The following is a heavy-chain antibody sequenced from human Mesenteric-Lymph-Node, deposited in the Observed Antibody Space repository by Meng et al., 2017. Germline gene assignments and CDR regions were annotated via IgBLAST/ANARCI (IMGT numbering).Heavy chain of an antibody. V-gene: IGHV1-46*01. CDR1: GYTFTSYY. J-gene: IGHJ4*02. CDR2: IHPRDGTT. D-gene: IGHD1-7*01. CDR3: APETITGATDPRLGFDY. Sequence: VSVKVSCKASGYTFTSYYMHWVRQAPGQGLEWMGIIHPRDGTTTYAQNFQGRATMTRDTSTSTVHMELNSLRSEDTALYYCAPETITGATDPRLGFDYWGQGTLVTVSS.